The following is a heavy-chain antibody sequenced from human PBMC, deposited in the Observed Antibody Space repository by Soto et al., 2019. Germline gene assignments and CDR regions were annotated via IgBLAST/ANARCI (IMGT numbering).Heavy chain of an antibody. D-gene: IGHD3-10*01. V-gene: IGHV3-23*01. CDR1: GFTLKAYG. Sequence: DVQMLESGGGLVQPGGSLRLSCAASGFTLKAYGMSWLRQPPGKGLEWVSSMTADGTGTAHADSVKDRVTTSRDDSRDTVYLAMNSLSVEDTAVYYCVRGGADLYQKGLDVWGQGTTVSVSS. CDR2: MTADGTGT. J-gene: IGHJ6*02. CDR3: VRGGADLYQKGLDV.